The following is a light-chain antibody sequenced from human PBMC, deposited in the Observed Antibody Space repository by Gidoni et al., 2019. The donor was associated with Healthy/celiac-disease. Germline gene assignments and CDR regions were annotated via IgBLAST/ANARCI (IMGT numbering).Light chain of an antibody. CDR2: DAS. J-gene: IGKJ4*01. CDR1: QSVSSY. CDR3: QQRSNWPLT. Sequence: VLIQSPATLSLSPGERATLPCRASQSVSSYLAWYHQKPGQAPMLLIYDASNRATGIPARFSGSGSGTDFTLTISSLEPEDFAVYYCQQRSNWPLTFGGGTKVEIK. V-gene: IGKV3-11*01.